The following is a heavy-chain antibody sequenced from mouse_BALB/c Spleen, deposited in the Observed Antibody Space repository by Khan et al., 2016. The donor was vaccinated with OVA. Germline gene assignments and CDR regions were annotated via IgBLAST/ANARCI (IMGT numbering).Heavy chain of an antibody. CDR3: ARGGAAYYRDDGGAMEY. CDR2: INTHSGVP. CDR1: GYTFTTAG. V-gene: IGHV9-4*02. J-gene: IGHJ4*01. D-gene: IGHD2-14*01. Sequence: QVQLKQSGPELKKPGETVRISCKASGYTFTTAGIQWVQKMPGKGLKWIGWINTHSGVPKYAEDFKGRFAFSLEISVSTTYLQITNLKNEDTATYCCARGGAAYYRDDGGAMEYWGQGTSVTVSS.